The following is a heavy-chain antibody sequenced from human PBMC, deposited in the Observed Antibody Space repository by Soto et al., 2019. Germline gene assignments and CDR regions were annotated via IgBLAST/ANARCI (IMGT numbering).Heavy chain of an antibody. CDR2: ISGSGGST. J-gene: IGHJ6*03. D-gene: IGHD2-15*01. CDR3: AKEGIVVVVAAPYMDV. V-gene: IGHV3-23*01. Sequence: GGSLRLSCAASGFTFSSYAMSWVRQAPGKGLEWVSAISGSGGSTYYADSVKGRFTISRDNSKNTLYLQMNSLRAEDTAVYYCAKEGIVVVVAAPYMDVWGKGTTVTVSS. CDR1: GFTFSSYA.